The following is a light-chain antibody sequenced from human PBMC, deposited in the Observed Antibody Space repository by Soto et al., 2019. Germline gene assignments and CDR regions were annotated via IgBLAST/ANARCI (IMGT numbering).Light chain of an antibody. J-gene: IGLJ3*02. V-gene: IGLV1-44*01. CDR3: AAWDDSLNARGV. CDR1: RSNIGSNA. Sequence: QSVLTQPPSASGTPGQRVTISCSGSRSNIGSNAVSWYQQLPGTAPKLLIYNDNQRPSGVPDRFSASKSGTSASLAISGLQSEDEADYYCAAWDDSLNARGVFRGGTKLTVL. CDR2: NDN.